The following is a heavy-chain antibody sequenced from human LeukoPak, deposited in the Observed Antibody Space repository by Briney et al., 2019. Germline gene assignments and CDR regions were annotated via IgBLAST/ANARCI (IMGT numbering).Heavy chain of an antibody. Sequence: SETLSLTCTVSGGSISSYYWSWIRQPAGKGLEWIGRIYTSGSTNYNPSLKSRVTMSVDTSKNQFSLKLSSVTAADTAVYYCASSGRRYDGNHDAFDIWGQGTMVTVSS. V-gene: IGHV4-4*07. D-gene: IGHD1-14*01. J-gene: IGHJ3*02. CDR2: IYTSGST. CDR1: GGSISSYY. CDR3: ASSGRRYDGNHDAFDI.